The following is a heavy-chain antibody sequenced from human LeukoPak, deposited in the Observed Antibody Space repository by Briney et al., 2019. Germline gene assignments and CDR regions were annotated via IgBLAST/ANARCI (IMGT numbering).Heavy chain of an antibody. D-gene: IGHD2-21*01. Sequence: PGGSLILSCAASGFTYYVYAMSWVRQAPGKGLEWFSGLNWNGCRTAYALSVRGRFTIPRDNAKNSLYLQMNGLRAEDTAFYYCARGGLAVVGPRAENFQHWGQGTLVTVPS. CDR1: GFTYYVYA. V-gene: IGHV3-20*04. CDR2: LNWNGCRT. J-gene: IGHJ1*01. CDR3: ARGGLAVVGPRAENFQH.